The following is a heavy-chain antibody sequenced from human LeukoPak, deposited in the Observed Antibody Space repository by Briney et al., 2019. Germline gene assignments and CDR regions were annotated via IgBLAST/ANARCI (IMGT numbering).Heavy chain of an antibody. D-gene: IGHD6-13*01. Sequence: GASVKVSCKASGYTFTRYGISWVRQAPGQGLEWMGWISAYNGNTNYAQKLQGRVTITTDTSTSTAYMELRSLRSDDTAVYYCARDRYSSSWNYYYGMDVWGQGTTVTVSS. V-gene: IGHV1-18*01. CDR1: GYTFTRYG. J-gene: IGHJ6*02. CDR3: ARDRYSSSWNYYYGMDV. CDR2: ISAYNGNT.